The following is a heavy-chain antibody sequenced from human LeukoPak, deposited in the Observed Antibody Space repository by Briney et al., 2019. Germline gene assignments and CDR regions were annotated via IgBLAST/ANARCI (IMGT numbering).Heavy chain of an antibody. Sequence: PGGSLRLSCAASGFTFSSYATSWVRQAPGKGLEWVSAISGSGGSTYYADSVKGRFTISRDNSKNTLYLQMNSLRAEDTAVYYCAKEESGNPDSSYFDYWGQGTLVTVSS. V-gene: IGHV3-23*01. CDR2: ISGSGGST. CDR3: AKEESGNPDSSYFDY. CDR1: GFTFSSYA. J-gene: IGHJ4*02. D-gene: IGHD4-23*01.